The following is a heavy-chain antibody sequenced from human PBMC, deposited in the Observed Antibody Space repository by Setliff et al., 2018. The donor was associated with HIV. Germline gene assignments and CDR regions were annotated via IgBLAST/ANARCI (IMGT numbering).Heavy chain of an antibody. Sequence: SETLSLTCSVSGGSISSSTYYWGWIRQPPGKGLEWIGDIFYTGSTNYNPSLNSRVTMSVDTSKNQFSLKLSSVTAADTAVYYCAKDGRDVTISGVAPYNWFDPWGQGTLVTVSS. D-gene: IGHD3-3*01. J-gene: IGHJ5*02. CDR2: IFYTGST. V-gene: IGHV4-39*07. CDR3: AKDGRDVTISGVAPYNWFDP. CDR1: GGSISSSTYY.